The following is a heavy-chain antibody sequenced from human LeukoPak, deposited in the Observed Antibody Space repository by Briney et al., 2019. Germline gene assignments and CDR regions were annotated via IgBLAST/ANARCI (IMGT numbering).Heavy chain of an antibody. CDR1: GGSISSSNW. CDR2: IYHSGST. V-gene: IGHV4-4*02. Sequence: PSETLSLTCAVSGGSISSSNWWSWVRQPPGKGLEWIGDIYHSGSTNYNPSLKSRVTISVDKSKNQFSLKLSSVTAADTAVYYCARVRYFDWFIPNWFDPWGQGTLVTVSS. CDR3: ARVRYFDWFIPNWFDP. D-gene: IGHD3-9*01. J-gene: IGHJ5*02.